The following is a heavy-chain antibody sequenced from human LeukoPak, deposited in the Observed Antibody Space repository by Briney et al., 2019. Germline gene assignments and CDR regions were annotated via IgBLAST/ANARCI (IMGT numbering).Heavy chain of an antibody. CDR3: ARGEMATIGPFDY. J-gene: IGHJ4*02. CDR1: GFTFSSYS. CDR2: ISSSSSYI. Sequence: GGSLRLPCAASGFTFSSYSMNWVRQAPGKGLEWVSSISSSSSYIYYADSVKGRFTISRDNAKNSLYLQMNSLRAEDTAVYYCARGEMATIGPFDYWGQGTLVTVSS. V-gene: IGHV3-21*01. D-gene: IGHD5-24*01.